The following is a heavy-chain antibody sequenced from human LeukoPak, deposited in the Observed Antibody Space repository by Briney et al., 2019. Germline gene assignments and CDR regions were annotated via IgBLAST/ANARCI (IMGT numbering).Heavy chain of an antibody. Sequence: GTSLRLSCAASGFSFNKDAMHWVRQAPGKGLEWVGFIWSDGSNKDYGDSVKGRFTISRDNSKNMVYLEMNSLRAEDTAIYYCASYSDSSGYNPVVLDYWGQGTLVTVSS. D-gene: IGHD3-22*01. CDR2: IWSDGSNK. CDR3: ASYSDSSGYNPVVLDY. J-gene: IGHJ4*02. V-gene: IGHV3-33*01. CDR1: GFSFNKDA.